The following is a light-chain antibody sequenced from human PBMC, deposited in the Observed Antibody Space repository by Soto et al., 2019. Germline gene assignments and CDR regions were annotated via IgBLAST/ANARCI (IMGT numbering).Light chain of an antibody. CDR2: DDS. V-gene: IGLV3-21*02. Sequence: SYELTQPPSVSVAPGQTARVTCGGSNIGSKSVHWYQQKPGQAPVLVVYDDSDRASGNPERFSGSNSGNTATLTISRVEAGDEADYYCQVWDSSSDHVVFGGGTKLTVL. J-gene: IGLJ2*01. CDR1: NIGSKS. CDR3: QVWDSSSDHVV.